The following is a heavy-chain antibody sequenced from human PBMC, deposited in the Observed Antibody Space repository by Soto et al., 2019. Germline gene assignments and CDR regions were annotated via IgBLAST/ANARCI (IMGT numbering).Heavy chain of an antibody. Sequence: EVQLVESGGGLVKPGGSLRLSCAASGFTFSNAWMSWVRQAPGKGLEWVGRIKSKTDGGTTDYAAPVKGRFTISRDDSKNTLYLQMNGLKTEDTAVYYCTTRTRYSGYVGRIDYWGQGTLVTVSS. D-gene: IGHD5-12*01. CDR3: TTRTRYSGYVGRIDY. CDR2: IKSKTDGGTT. J-gene: IGHJ4*02. V-gene: IGHV3-15*01. CDR1: GFTFSNAW.